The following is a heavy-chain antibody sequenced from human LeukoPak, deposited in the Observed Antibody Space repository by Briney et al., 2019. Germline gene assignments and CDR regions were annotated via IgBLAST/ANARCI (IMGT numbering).Heavy chain of an antibody. CDR3: ARVVSSPGWFDP. D-gene: IGHD6-13*01. V-gene: IGHV3-21*01. CDR1: GFIFSSYS. Sequence: PGGSLRLSCAASGFIFSSYSMNWVRQAPGKGLEWVSSISSSSSYIYYADSVKGRFTISRDNAKNSLYLQMNSLRAEDTAVYYCARVVSSPGWFDPWGQGTLVTVSS. J-gene: IGHJ5*02. CDR2: ISSSSSYI.